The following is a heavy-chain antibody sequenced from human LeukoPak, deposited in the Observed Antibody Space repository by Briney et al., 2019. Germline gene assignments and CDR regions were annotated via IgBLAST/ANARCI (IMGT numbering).Heavy chain of an antibody. CDR3: AKVEYSSSSYTFHYYFDY. J-gene: IGHJ4*02. CDR1: GFTFDDYA. Sequence: GRSLRLSCAASGFTFDDYAMHWVRQAPGKGLEWVSGTSWNSGSIGYADSVKGRFTISRDNSKNTLYLQMNSLRAEDTAVYYCAKVEYSSSSYTFHYYFDYWGQGTLVTVSS. CDR2: TSWNSGSI. V-gene: IGHV3-9*01. D-gene: IGHD6-6*01.